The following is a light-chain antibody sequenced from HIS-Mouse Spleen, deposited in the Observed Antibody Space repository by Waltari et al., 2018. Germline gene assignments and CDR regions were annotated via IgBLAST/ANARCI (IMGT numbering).Light chain of an antibody. CDR3: AAWDDSLSGV. J-gene: IGLJ2*01. CDR2: RNN. CDR1: SSNIGRTY. V-gene: IGLV1-47*01. Sequence: QSVLTQPPSASGTPGQRVTISCSGSSSNIGRTYVYWYQQLPGPAPKLLIYRNNQRPSGVPDRFSGSKSGTSASLAISGLRSEDEADYYCAAWDDSLSGVFGGGTKLTVL.